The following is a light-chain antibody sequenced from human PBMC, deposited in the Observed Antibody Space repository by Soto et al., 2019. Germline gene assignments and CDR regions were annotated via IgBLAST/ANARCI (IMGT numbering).Light chain of an antibody. CDR1: SGDVGGYNY. Sequence: QSALTQPASLSGSPGQSIAISCAGTSGDVGGYNYVSWYQQHPGKAPKLMIYDVSNRPSGVSNRFSGSKSGNTASLTISGLQSQDEADYYCSSYTSSSTLWVFGGGTKLTVL. J-gene: IGLJ3*02. V-gene: IGLV2-14*01. CDR2: DVS. CDR3: SSYTSSSTLWV.